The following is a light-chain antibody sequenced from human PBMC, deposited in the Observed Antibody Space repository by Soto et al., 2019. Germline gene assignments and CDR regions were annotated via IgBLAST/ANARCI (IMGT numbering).Light chain of an antibody. Sequence: DIVMTQSPDSLAVSLGERASISCRSSQSLLHSNGYNYLDWYVQKPGQSPQLLIYLTSNRASGVPDRFSGSGSGTDFTLTISRLEPEDFAVYYCQQYGSSPPITFGQGTRLEIK. CDR3: QQYGSSPPIT. CDR2: LTS. J-gene: IGKJ5*01. V-gene: IGKV2-28*01. CDR1: QSLLHSNGYNY.